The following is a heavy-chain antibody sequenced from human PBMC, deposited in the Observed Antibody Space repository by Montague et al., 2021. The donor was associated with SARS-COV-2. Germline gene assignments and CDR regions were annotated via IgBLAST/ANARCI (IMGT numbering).Heavy chain of an antibody. CDR1: GEPISGFF. J-gene: IGHJ4*02. CDR2: IYASGGT. V-gene: IGHV4-4*07. D-gene: IGHD2-15*01. CDR3: ARGVVAAPSVVDY. Sequence: SEILSLTCSVSGEPISGFFWNWIRQPAGKGLEWIGRIYASGGTDYNPSLESRVTMSVDTSKNQFSLKVNSVTAADTAMYYCARGVVAAPSVVDYWGRGTLVTVSS.